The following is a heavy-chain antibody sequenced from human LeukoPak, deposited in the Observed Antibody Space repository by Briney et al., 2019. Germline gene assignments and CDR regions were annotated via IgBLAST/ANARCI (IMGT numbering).Heavy chain of an antibody. D-gene: IGHD3-22*01. CDR3: AKGGKGYYYDSSGYYSIGD. J-gene: IGHJ4*02. CDR1: GFTFSSYW. CDR2: INSDGSST. V-gene: IGHV3-74*01. Sequence: GGSLRLSCAASGFTFSSYWMHWVRQAPGKGLVWVSRINSDGSSTSYADSVKGRFTISRDNSKNTLYLQMNSLRAEDTAVYYCAKGGKGYYYDSSGYYSIGDWGQGTLVTVSS.